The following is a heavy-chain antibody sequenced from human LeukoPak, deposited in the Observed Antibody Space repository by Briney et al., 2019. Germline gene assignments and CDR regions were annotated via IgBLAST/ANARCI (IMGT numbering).Heavy chain of an antibody. J-gene: IGHJ4*02. CDR2: FYPGDSDT. Sequence: GESLKISCKGSGYSFANYWIGWVRQMPGKGPEWMGIFYPGDSDTRYSPSFQGQVTISADKSINTAYLQWSRLKASDTAMYYCARAPAGSGFSFDYWGQGTLVTVSS. CDR3: ARAPAGSGFSFDY. V-gene: IGHV5-51*01. D-gene: IGHD3-22*01. CDR1: GYSFANYW.